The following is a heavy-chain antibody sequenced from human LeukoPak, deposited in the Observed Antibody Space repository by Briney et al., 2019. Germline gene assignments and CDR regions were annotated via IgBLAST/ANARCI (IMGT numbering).Heavy chain of an antibody. J-gene: IGHJ3*02. D-gene: IGHD3-22*01. V-gene: IGHV3-30-3*01. CDR3: AKDRLSMIVVVITTGAFDI. CDR2: ISYDGSNK. CDR1: GFTFSSYA. Sequence: PGRSLRLSCAASGFTFSSYAMHWVRQAPGKGLEWVAVISYDGSNKYYADSVKGRFTISRDNSKNTLYLQMNSLRAEDTAVYYCAKDRLSMIVVVITTGAFDIWGQGTMVTVSS.